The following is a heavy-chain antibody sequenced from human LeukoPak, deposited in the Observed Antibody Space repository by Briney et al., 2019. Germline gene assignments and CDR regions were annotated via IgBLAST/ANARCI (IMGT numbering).Heavy chain of an antibody. Sequence: PSGTLSLTCGVSGGSITSTNWWSWVRQPPGQGLEWIGEVSLSGLTNYNPSLSSRVIMALDTSKNHLSLHLTSVTAADTAVYYCARVSPDTATDYGWFDPWGQGSLVTVSS. CDR2: VSLSGLT. D-gene: IGHD5-18*01. CDR3: ARVSPDTATDYGWFDP. CDR1: GGSITSTNW. V-gene: IGHV4-4*02. J-gene: IGHJ5*02.